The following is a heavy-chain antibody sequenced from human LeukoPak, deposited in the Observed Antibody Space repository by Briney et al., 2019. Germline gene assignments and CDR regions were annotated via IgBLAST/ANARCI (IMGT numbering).Heavy chain of an antibody. CDR2: IYSGGST. CDR3: ARAFYSNYEY. Sequence: GGSLRLSCAASGFTVSSNYMSWVRQAPGKGLEWVSVIYSGGSTYYADSVKGRFTISRDNSKNTLYLQMNSLRAEDTAVYCCARAFYSNYEYWGQGTLVTVSS. D-gene: IGHD4-11*01. J-gene: IGHJ4*02. CDR1: GFTVSSNY. V-gene: IGHV3-66*02.